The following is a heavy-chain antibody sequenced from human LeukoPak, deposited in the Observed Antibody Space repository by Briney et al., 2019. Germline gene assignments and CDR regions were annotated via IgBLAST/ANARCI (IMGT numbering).Heavy chain of an antibody. CDR1: GYTFTSYY. CDR3: ARDSTSRPFDY. J-gene: IGHJ4*02. CDR2: INPNGGAT. D-gene: IGHD6-6*01. V-gene: IGHV1-2*02. Sequence: ASVKVSCKASGYTFTSYYIHWVRQVPGQGLECMGWINPNGGATNHAQKFQGRVTMTRDTSISTAYMELSRLGSDDTAVYYCARDSTSRPFDYWGQGTLVTVSS.